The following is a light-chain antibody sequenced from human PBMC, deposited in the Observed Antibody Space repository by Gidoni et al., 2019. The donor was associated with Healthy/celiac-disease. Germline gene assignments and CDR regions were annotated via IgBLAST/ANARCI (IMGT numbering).Light chain of an antibody. CDR2: DAS. V-gene: IGKV3-11*01. CDR1: QSVSSY. J-gene: IGKJ2*04. Sequence: TLSLSPGERATLSCRASQSVSSYLAWYQQKPGQAPRLLIYDASNRATGIPARFSGSGSGTDFTLTISSLEPEDFAVYYCQQRSNWPMCSFGQGTKLEIK. CDR3: QQRSNWPMCS.